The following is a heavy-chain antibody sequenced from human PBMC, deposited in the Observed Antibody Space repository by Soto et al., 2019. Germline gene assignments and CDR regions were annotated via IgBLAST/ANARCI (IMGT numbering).Heavy chain of an antibody. V-gene: IGHV4-59*08. Sequence: LSLTCTVSGGSISTYYWSWIRQPPGKGLEWIGYIYYSGSTYYNPSLESRVTISVDTSKNQFSLKLSSVTAADTAVYYCARVGGFGATTIDYWGQGTLVTVSS. D-gene: IGHD3-10*01. CDR2: IYYSGST. J-gene: IGHJ4*02. CDR3: ARVGGFGATTIDY. CDR1: GGSISTYY.